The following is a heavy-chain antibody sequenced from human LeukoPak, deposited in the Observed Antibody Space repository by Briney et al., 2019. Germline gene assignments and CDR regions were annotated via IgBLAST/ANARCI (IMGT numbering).Heavy chain of an antibody. D-gene: IGHD5-12*01. CDR2: ISFDGSIK. Sequence: GKSLRLSCAASGFTFYTIGMHWVRQAPGKGLEWVAVISFDGSIKYYADSVKGRFTISRDNSKNTLFLQMNSLRPEDTAVYYCAKDEYSGYGSFDYWGQGTLVTVSS. V-gene: IGHV3-30*18. J-gene: IGHJ4*02. CDR1: GFTFYTIG. CDR3: AKDEYSGYGSFDY.